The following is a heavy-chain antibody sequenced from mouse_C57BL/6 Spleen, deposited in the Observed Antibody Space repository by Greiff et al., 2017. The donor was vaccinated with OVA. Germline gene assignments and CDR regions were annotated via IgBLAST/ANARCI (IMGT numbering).Heavy chain of an antibody. D-gene: IGHD4-1*01. CDR3: ARGPLGHFDY. CDR1: GFTFSDYG. CDR2: ISSGSSTI. Sequence: EVMLVESGGGLVKPGGSLKLSCAASGFTFSDYGMHWVRQAPEKGLEWVAYISSGSSTIYYADTVKGRFTISRDNAKNTLFLQMTSLRSEDTAMYYCARGPLGHFDYWGQGTTLTVSS. V-gene: IGHV5-17*01. J-gene: IGHJ2*01.